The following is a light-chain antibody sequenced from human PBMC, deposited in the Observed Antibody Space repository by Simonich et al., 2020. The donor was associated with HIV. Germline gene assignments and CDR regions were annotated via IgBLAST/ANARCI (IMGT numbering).Light chain of an antibody. V-gene: IGKV2-29*02. Sequence: DIVMTQTPLSLSVTPGQPASISCKSSQSLLHRNVKTYLHWYLKKPGQSPQILIYEVSSRLSGVPDRFSGSGSGTDFTLKISRVEAEDVGVYYCMQGINLPLTFGGGTKVEIK. CDR1: QSLLHRNVKTY. CDR3: MQGINLPLT. CDR2: EVS. J-gene: IGKJ4*01.